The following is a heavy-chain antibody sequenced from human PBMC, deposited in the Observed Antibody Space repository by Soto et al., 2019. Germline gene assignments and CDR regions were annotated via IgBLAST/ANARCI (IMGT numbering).Heavy chain of an antibody. V-gene: IGHV5-51*01. CDR1: GYSFTSYW. D-gene: IGHD3-10*01. J-gene: IGHJ6*02. CDR2: IYPGDSDT. Sequence: GESLKISCKGSGYSFTSYWIGWVRQMPGKGLEWMGIIYPGDSDTRYSPSFQGQVTISADKSISTAYLQWSSLKASDTAMYYCARLYYGSGNGYYYGMDVWGQGTTVTVSS. CDR3: ARLYYGSGNGYYYGMDV.